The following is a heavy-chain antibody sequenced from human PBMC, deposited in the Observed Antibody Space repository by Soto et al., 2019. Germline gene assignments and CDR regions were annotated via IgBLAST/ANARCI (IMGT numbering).Heavy chain of an antibody. CDR3: ARHGKSSSMTNYLDP. V-gene: IGHV5-51*01. J-gene: IGHJ5*02. D-gene: IGHD1-7*01. CDR1: GYSFTSYW. Sequence: PGESLKISCKGSGYSFTSYWIAWVRQMPGKGLECMGIIYPGDSDTRYSPSFQGQVTISVDKSINTAYLQWSSLRASDTAIYYCARHGKSSSMTNYLDPWGQGALLTVSS. CDR2: IYPGDSDT.